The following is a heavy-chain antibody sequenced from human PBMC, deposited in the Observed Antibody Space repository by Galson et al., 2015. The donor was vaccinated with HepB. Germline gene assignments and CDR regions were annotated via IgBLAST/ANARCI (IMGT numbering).Heavy chain of an antibody. D-gene: IGHD2-15*01. J-gene: IGHJ3*02. CDR1: GGTFSNYA. Sequence: SCKASGGTFSNYAFSWVRQAPGQGLEWMGGIIPLFGRAHYAQKFQGRVTITADESTTTAYMELSSLRSEDTAVYYCARLVVDLGAFDIWGQGTMVTVSS. CDR2: IIPLFGRA. CDR3: ARLVVDLGAFDI. V-gene: IGHV1-69*01.